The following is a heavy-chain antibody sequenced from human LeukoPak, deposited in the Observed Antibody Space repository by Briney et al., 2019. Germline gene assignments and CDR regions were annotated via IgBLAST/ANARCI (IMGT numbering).Heavy chain of an antibody. CDR1: GGTFSSYA. CDR3: AREADCSGGSCYTTIRLGGFDY. V-gene: IGHV1-69*13. Sequence: ASVKVSCKASGGTFSSYAISWVRQAPGQGLEWMGGIIPIFGTANYAQKFQGRVTITADESTSTAYMKLSSLRSEDTAVYYCAREADCSGGSCYTTIRLGGFDYWGQGTLVTVSS. J-gene: IGHJ4*02. D-gene: IGHD2-15*01. CDR2: IIPIFGTA.